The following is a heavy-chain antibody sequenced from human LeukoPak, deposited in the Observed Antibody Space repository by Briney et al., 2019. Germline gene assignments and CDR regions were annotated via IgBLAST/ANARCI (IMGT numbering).Heavy chain of an antibody. CDR2: ISAYNGDT. Sequence: ASVKVSCKASGYPFTSYYINWVRQAPGQGLEWMGWISAYNGDTNYAQNLQGRVTMTTDTSTDTAYMELRSLRSDDTAVYYCARDGLSYTNPNNWFDPWGREPWSPSPQ. D-gene: IGHD2-2*02. V-gene: IGHV1-18*01. J-gene: IGHJ5*02. CDR1: GYPFTSYY. CDR3: ARDGLSYTNPNNWFDP.